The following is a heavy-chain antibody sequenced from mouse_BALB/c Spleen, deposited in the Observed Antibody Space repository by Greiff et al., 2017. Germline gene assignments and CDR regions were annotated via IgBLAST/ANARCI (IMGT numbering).Heavy chain of an antibody. J-gene: IGHJ2*01. CDR3: ARSTTVRGYYFDY. CDR2: INPYNDGT. D-gene: IGHD1-1*01. CDR1: GYTFTSYV. Sequence: VQLQQSGPELVKPGASVKMSCKASGYTFTSYVMHWVKQKPGQGLEWIGYINPYNDGTKYNEKFKGKATLTSDKSSSTAYMELSSLTSEDSAVYYCARSTTVRGYYFDYWGQGTTLTVSS. V-gene: IGHV1-14*01.